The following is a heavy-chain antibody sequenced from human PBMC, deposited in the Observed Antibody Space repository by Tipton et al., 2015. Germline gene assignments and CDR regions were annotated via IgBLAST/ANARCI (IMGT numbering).Heavy chain of an antibody. Sequence: LRLSCAVYGGSFSGYYWSWIRQPPGKGLEWIGEINHSGSTNYNPSLKSRVTISVDTSKNQFSLKLSSVTAADTAVYYCARGWCPDYWGQGTLVTVSS. CDR1: GGSFSGYY. J-gene: IGHJ4*02. V-gene: IGHV4-34*01. CDR3: ARGWCPDY. CDR2: INHSGST. D-gene: IGHD2-15*01.